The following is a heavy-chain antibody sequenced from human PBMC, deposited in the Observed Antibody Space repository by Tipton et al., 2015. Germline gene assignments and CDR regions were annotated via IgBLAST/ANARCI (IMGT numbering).Heavy chain of an antibody. CDR1: GFTFSSYA. D-gene: IGHD6-13*01. CDR3: AKDGGQTSLWYRRGGDK. V-gene: IGHV3-23*01. CDR2: ISEKGDST. J-gene: IGHJ4*02. Sequence: GSLRLSCAASGFTFSSYAMNWVRQAPGKGLEWVSTISEKGDSTYYADSVKGRFTISRDNSKNTLYLQMKSLRAEDTAVYYCAKDGGQTSLWYRRGGDKWGPGTLVTVSS.